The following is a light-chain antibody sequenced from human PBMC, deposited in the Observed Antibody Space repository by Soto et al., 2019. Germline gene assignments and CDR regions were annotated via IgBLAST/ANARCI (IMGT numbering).Light chain of an antibody. V-gene: IGLV1-40*01. CDR3: QSYDSSLSVV. CDR2: GNS. Sequence: QSVLXXPXSXSGAXGQRVTISXTGSSSNIGAGYDVHWYQQLPGTAPKLLIYGNSNRPSGVPDRFSGSKSGTSASLAITGLQAEDEADYYCQSYDSSLSVVFGGGTKVTVL. CDR1: SSNIGAGYD. J-gene: IGLJ2*01.